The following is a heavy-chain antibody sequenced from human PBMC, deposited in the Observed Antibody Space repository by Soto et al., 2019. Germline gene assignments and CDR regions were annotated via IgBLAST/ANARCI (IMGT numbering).Heavy chain of an antibody. CDR3: ARGGWFGELYGGRDYYYYGMDV. CDR2: MNPSGGSPTYAQKFQGRVMNPSGGST. D-gene: IGHD3-10*01. V-gene: IGHV1-46*01. CDR1: GYIFINYD. J-gene: IGHJ6*02. Sequence: GASVKVSCKTSGYIFINYDVHWVRQAPGQGPEWMGVMNPSGGSPTYAQKFQGRVMNPSGGSTSYAQKFQGRVTMTRDTSTSTVYMELSSLRSEDTAVYYCARGGWFGELYGGRDYYYYGMDVWGQGTTVTVSS.